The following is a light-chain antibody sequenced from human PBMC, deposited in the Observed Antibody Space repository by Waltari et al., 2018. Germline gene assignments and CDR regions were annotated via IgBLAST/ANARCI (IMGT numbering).Light chain of an antibody. CDR1: SGHSSYI. Sequence: QPVLTQSSSASASLGSSVKLTCTLSSGHSSYIIAWHQQQPGKAPRYLMKLEGSGSYNKGSGVPARFSGSSSGADRYLTISNLQSEDEADYYCETWDSNTPVFGGGTKLTVL. CDR2: LEGSGSY. CDR3: ETWDSNTPV. J-gene: IGLJ3*02. V-gene: IGLV4-60*03.